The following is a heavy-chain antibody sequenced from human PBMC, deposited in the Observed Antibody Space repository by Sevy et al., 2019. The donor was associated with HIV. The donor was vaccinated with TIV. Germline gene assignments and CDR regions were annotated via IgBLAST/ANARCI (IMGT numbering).Heavy chain of an antibody. CDR3: AKGGSGGIDHYGMDV. V-gene: IGHV3-30*02. CDR1: GFRFNNFG. CDR2: IRYDGINK. Sequence: GGSLRLSCAASGFRFNNFGMYWVRQAPGKGLEGVAFIRYDGINKYYVDSVKGRSTISRDNSKDTLYLEMKSLRLEDTAMYYCAKGGSGGIDHYGMDVWGQGTTVTVSS. D-gene: IGHD6-25*01. J-gene: IGHJ6*02.